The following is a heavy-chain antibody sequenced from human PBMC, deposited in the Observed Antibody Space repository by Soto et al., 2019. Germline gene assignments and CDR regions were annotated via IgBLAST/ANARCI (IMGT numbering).Heavy chain of an antibody. CDR1: GFKFHMCA. J-gene: IGHJ4*02. CDR3: AKDDQWLPTWPSVVGYFDY. CDR2: ISYDGSNK. D-gene: IGHD6-19*01. V-gene: IGHV3-30*18. Sequence: GGSLRLSCDATGFKFHMCAMHWVRQAPGKGLEWVAVISYDGSNKYYADSVKGRFTISRDNSKNTLYLQMNSLRAEDTAVYYCAKDDQWLPTWPSVVGYFDYWGQGTLVTVSS.